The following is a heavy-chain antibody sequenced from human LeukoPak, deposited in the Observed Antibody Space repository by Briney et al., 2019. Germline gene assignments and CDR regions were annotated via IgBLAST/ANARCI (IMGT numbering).Heavy chain of an antibody. Sequence: GGSLRLSCAASGFTFSNYWMHWVRQAPGKGLVWVSRINSDGSSASYADSVKGRFTISRDNAKNTLYLQMNSLRAEDTAVYYCTSGYCSGSSCNSPFDYWGQGTLVTVSA. CDR2: INSDGSSA. J-gene: IGHJ4*02. CDR3: TSGYCSGSSCNSPFDY. V-gene: IGHV3-74*01. D-gene: IGHD2-15*01. CDR1: GFTFSNYW.